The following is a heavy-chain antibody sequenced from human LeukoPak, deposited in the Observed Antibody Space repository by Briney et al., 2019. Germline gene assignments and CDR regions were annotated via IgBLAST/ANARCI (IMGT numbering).Heavy chain of an antibody. CDR2: TYYRSKWYT. J-gene: IGHJ4*02. CDR1: GDSVSINSAA. CDR3: ARSTGPIDY. V-gene: IGHV6-1*01. D-gene: IGHD1-1*01. Sequence: SQTLSPTFAISGDSVSINSAAWNWIRQSPSRGLEWLGRTYYRSKWYTYYAVSVKSRISINRDTSKNQFSLQLNSVTPEDTAVYYCARSTGPIDYWGQGTLVTVSS.